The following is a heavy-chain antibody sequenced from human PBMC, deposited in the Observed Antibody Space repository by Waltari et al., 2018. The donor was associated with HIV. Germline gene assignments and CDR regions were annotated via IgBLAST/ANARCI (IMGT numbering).Heavy chain of an antibody. CDR1: GFTFSSYG. D-gene: IGHD2-2*01. CDR2: IWADGSNK. CDR3: ARDRGPAAILDY. J-gene: IGHJ4*02. Sequence: QVQLVESGGGVVQPGRYLRLSCAASGFTFSSYGIHWVRQAPGKGLEWVAVIWADGSNKDYADSVKGRFTISRDNSKNTVYLQMSSLRIEDTAMYYCARDRGPAAILDYWGQGTLVTVSS. V-gene: IGHV3-33*01.